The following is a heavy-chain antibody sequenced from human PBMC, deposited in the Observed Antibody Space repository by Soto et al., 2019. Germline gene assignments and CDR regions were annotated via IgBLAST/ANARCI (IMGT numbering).Heavy chain of an antibody. CDR2: IYSGGST. V-gene: IGHV3-53*01. J-gene: IGHJ4*02. CDR3: ARGMYSSSWTFDY. Sequence: GGSLRLSCAASGFTVSSNYMSWVRQAPGKGLEWVSVIYSGGSTYYADSVKGRFTISRDNSKNTLYLQMNSLRAEDTAVYYCARGMYSSSWTFDYWVQGTLVTVSS. D-gene: IGHD6-13*01. CDR1: GFTVSSNY.